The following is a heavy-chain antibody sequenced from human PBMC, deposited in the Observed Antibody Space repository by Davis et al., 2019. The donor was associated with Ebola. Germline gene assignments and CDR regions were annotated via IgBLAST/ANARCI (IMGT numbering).Heavy chain of an antibody. J-gene: IGHJ3*02. CDR3: AREGEIEYSSSSVDYDAFDI. CDR2: IYYSGST. D-gene: IGHD6-6*01. V-gene: IGHV4-59*12. Sequence: GSLRLSCTVSGGSISSYYWSWIRQPPGKGLEWIGNIYYSGSTNYNPSLKSRVTISVDTSKNQFSLKLSSVTAADTAVYYCAREGEIEYSSSSVDYDAFDIWGQGTMVTVSS. CDR1: GGSISSYY.